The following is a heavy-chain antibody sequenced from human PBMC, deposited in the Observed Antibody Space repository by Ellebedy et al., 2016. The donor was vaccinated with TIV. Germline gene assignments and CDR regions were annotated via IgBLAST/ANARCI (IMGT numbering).Heavy chain of an antibody. Sequence: GESLKISCAASGFSFSDYWMHWVRQAPQKGLVWVSRINRDGSTTSYADSVEGRFTISRDNAKNTLYLQMTSLRAEDTAVYFCARALDYGGNSFLWGQGTLLTVSS. CDR3: ARALDYGGNSFL. CDR2: INRDGSTT. V-gene: IGHV3-74*01. D-gene: IGHD4-23*01. J-gene: IGHJ4*02. CDR1: GFSFSDYW.